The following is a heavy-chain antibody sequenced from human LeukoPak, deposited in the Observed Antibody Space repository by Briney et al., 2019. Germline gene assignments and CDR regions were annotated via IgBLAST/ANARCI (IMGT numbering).Heavy chain of an antibody. Sequence: GGSLRLSCAASGFTFSTYAMHWVRQAPGKGPEWVAVISYDGSNKYYADSVKGRFTISRDNSKNTLYLQMNSLRAEDTAVYYCAREGDGFFDYWGQGTLVTVSS. D-gene: IGHD5-24*01. J-gene: IGHJ4*02. V-gene: IGHV3-30*01. CDR2: ISYDGSNK. CDR3: AREGDGFFDY. CDR1: GFTFSTYA.